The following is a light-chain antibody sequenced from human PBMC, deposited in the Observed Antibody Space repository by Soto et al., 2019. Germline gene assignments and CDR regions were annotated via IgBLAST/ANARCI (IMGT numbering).Light chain of an antibody. CDR2: DAS. CDR1: QSISRY. J-gene: IGKJ4*01. V-gene: IGKV1-5*01. CDR3: HQDKSDST. Sequence: DIQMTQSPSTLSASVGDRVTITCRASQSISRYLAWYQKKPGKAPKLLISDASSLQSGVPSSLSGSGAGTEFTLTISCLQPDDFASYYCHQDKSDSTFGGGTKVEI.